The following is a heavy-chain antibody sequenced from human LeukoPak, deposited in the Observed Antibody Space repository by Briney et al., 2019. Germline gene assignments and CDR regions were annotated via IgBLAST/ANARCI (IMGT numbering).Heavy chain of an antibody. J-gene: IGHJ4*02. V-gene: IGHV3-33*06. CDR3: AKDGGYGSGSYYPDY. CDR2: IWSDGSSK. CDR1: GFTFSSYG. Sequence: GGSLRLSCAASGFTFSSYGMHWVRQAPGKGLEWVAVIWSDGSSKHYADSVKGRFTMSRDNSKNTLYLQMNSLRAEDTAVYYCAKDGGYGSGSYYPDYWGQGTLVTVSS. D-gene: IGHD3-10*01.